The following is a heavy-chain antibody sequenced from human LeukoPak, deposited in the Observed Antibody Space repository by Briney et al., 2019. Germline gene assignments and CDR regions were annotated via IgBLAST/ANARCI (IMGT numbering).Heavy chain of an antibody. CDR1: GGSISSYY. D-gene: IGHD3-22*01. V-gene: IGHV4-59*01. CDR2: IYYSGST. CDR3: ARAGPGTSSGLGGYPPDYYYYMDV. J-gene: IGHJ6*03. Sequence: SETLSLTCTVSGGSISSYYWSWIRQPPGKGLEWIGYIYYSGSTNYNPSLKSRVTISVDTSKNQFSLKLSSVTAADTAVHYCARAGPGTSSGLGGYPPDYYYYMDVWGKGTTVTVSS.